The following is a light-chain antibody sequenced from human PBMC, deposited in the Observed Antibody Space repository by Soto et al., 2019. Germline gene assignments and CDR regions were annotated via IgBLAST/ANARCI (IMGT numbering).Light chain of an antibody. Sequence: QSILTQSPSASGTPGQKVTIPCSGSISNIGSDSVSWFQQLPGSAPRLLIYTDHQRASGVPDRFSGYKSGTSASLDISGLQSADEAVYYCATWDDSLSRYVFGTGTTVTVL. CDR3: ATWDDSLSRYV. J-gene: IGLJ1*01. CDR2: TDH. V-gene: IGLV1-44*01. CDR1: ISNIGSDS.